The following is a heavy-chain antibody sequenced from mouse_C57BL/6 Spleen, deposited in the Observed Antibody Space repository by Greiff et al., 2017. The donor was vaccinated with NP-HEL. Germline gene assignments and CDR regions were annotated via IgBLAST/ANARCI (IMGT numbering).Heavy chain of an antibody. CDR1: GFSLTSYG. CDR2: IWSDGST. CDR3: ARHSTGTGWYFDV. Sequence: VKLQESGPGLVAPSQSLSITCTVSGFSLTSYGVHWVRQPPGKGLEWLVVIWSDGSTTYNSALKSRLSISKDNSKSQVFLKMNSLQTDDTAMYYCARHSTGTGWYFDVWGTGTTVTVSS. J-gene: IGHJ1*03. D-gene: IGHD4-1*02. V-gene: IGHV2-6-1*01.